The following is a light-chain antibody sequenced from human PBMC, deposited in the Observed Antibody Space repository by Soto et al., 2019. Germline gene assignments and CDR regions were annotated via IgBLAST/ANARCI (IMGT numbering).Light chain of an antibody. CDR1: QSVLYSPNNKNF. J-gene: IGKJ1*01. CDR3: QQYYSAPWT. Sequence: DIVMTQSPDSLAVSLGERATINCKSSQSVLYSPNNKNFLTWYQQKPGQPPKLLIYWASTRESGVPDRFSGSGSVTDFTLTISSLQAEDGAVYYCQQYYSAPWTFGQGIKVEIK. CDR2: WAS. V-gene: IGKV4-1*01.